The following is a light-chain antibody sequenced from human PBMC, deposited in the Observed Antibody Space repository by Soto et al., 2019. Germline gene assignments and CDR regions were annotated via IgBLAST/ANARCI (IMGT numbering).Light chain of an antibody. CDR3: QQYNSMLS. CDR1: HDVSRN. V-gene: IGKV1-33*01. J-gene: IGKJ4*01. Sequence: DIQMTQSPSSLSASEGDRVTITCQSSHDVSRNLNWFQQKPGEAPQLLIYDASTLERGVPSRFSGSGSGTDFTLTSSRLQPEDVATYYCQQYNSMLSFGGGTEVEIK. CDR2: DAS.